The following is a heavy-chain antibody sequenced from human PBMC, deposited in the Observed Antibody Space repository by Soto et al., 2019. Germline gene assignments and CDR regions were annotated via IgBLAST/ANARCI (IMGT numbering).Heavy chain of an antibody. J-gene: IGHJ5*02. D-gene: IGHD4-17*01. CDR1: GGSFSGYY. V-gene: IGHV4-34*01. CDR2: INHSGST. CDR3: ARTTYGHHRSRWFEP. Sequence: SETLSLTCAVYGGSFSGYYWSWIRQPPGKGLEWIGEINHSGSTNYNPSLKSRVTISVDTSKNQFSLKLSSVTAADTAVYYCARTTYGHHRSRWFEPWGQGTLVTVSS.